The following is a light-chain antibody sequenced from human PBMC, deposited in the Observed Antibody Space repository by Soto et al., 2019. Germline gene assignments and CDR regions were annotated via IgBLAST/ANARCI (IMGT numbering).Light chain of an antibody. Sequence: EIVLTQSPGTLSLSPGGRATLSCRASQSVSSSNLAWYQQKPGQAPRLLIYGASSRATGIPDRFSGSGSGTDFTLTISRLEPEDFAVYYCQQYGSSPETFGQGTKVEIK. CDR3: QQYGSSPET. V-gene: IGKV3-20*01. J-gene: IGKJ1*01. CDR2: GAS. CDR1: QSVSSSN.